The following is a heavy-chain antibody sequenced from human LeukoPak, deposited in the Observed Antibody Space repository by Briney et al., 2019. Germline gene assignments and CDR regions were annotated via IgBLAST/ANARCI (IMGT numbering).Heavy chain of an antibody. J-gene: IGHJ6*03. CDR2: INPSGGST. CDR3: AREGCCSGGSCYYYYMDV. V-gene: IGHV1-46*01. D-gene: IGHD2-15*01. CDR1: GYTFTSYG. Sequence: ASVKVSCKASGYTFTSYGISWVRQAPGQGLEWMGIINPSGGSTSYAQKFQGRVTMTRDTSTSTVYMELSSLRSEDTAVYYCAREGCCSGGSCYYYYMDVWGKGTTVTVSS.